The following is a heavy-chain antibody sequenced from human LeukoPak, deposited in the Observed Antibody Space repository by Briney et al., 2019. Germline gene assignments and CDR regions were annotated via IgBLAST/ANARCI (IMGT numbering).Heavy chain of an antibody. D-gene: IGHD3-22*01. V-gene: IGHV4-4*07. Sequence: PSETLSLTCSVAGGSIINYYWSWIRQSAGTGLEWVGRIYNTGSTTYNPSLQSRLSMSVDASKNQFSLRLRSVSAADTAVYYCARLKYYDSTGYSPGYYMDVWGKGITVTVSS. CDR2: IYNTGST. CDR3: ARLKYYDSTGYSPGYYMDV. J-gene: IGHJ6*03. CDR1: GGSIINYY.